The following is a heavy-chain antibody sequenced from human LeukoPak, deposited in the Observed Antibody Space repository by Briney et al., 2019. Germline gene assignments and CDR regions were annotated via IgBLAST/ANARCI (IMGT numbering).Heavy chain of an antibody. D-gene: IGHD6-13*01. Sequence: SETLSLTCTVSGGSISSYYWSWIRQPPGKGLEWIGYIYYSGSTNYNPSLKSRVSISVDTSKNRFSLKLSSVTAADTAVYYCARGEAATPDYWGQGTLVTVSS. V-gene: IGHV4-59*01. CDR2: IYYSGST. CDR1: GGSISSYY. J-gene: IGHJ4*02. CDR3: ARGEAATPDY.